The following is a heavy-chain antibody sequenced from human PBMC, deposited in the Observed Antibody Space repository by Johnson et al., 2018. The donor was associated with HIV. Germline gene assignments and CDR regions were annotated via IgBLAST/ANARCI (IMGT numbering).Heavy chain of an antibody. CDR3: VRDAFDYRDASGRFGGAGFDI. CDR1: GFTFSNFG. V-gene: IGHV3-30*03. D-gene: IGHD3-16*01. Sequence: QAQLVESGGGVVQPGRSLRLSCAASGFTFSNFGFHWVRQAPGKGLEWVAAISFAGNNKYYVDSVKGRFTISRDNAKNSLSLQMNSLRAEDTAVYYCVRDAFDYRDASGRFGGAGFDIWGQGTVITVSS. J-gene: IGHJ3*02. CDR2: ISFAGNNK.